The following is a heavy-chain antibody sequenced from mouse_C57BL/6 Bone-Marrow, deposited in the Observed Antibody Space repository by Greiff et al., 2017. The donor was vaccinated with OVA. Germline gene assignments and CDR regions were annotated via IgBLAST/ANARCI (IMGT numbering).Heavy chain of an antibody. CDR2: IHPNSGST. CDR3: ASGGFGGYSLCYFDY. CDR1: GYTFTSYW. D-gene: IGHD2-3*01. Sequence: QVQLQQPGAELVKPGASVKLSCKASGYTFTSYWMHWVKQRPGQGLEWIGMIHPNSGSTNYNEKFKSKATLTVDKSSSTAYMQLSSLTSEDSAVYFCASGGFGGYSLCYFDYWGQGTTLTVSS. V-gene: IGHV1-64*01. J-gene: IGHJ2*01.